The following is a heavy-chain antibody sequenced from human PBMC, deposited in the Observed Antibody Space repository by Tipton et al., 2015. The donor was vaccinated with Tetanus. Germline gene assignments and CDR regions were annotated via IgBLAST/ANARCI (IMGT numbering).Heavy chain of an antibody. CDR3: ARGTGDY. V-gene: IGHV3-48*02. Sequence: SLRLSCAASGFSFNSYSMNWVRQAPGRGLEWVSYIRRSSQTIYYADSVKGRFIISRDNAKNSLYLQMNSLRDEDAAVYYCARGTGDYWGQGTLVTVSS. CDR1: GFSFNSYS. D-gene: IGHD1-14*01. J-gene: IGHJ4*02. CDR2: IRRSSQTI.